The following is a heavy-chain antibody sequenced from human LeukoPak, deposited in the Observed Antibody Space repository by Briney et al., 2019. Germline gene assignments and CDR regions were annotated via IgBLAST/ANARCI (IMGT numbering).Heavy chain of an antibody. Sequence: GGSLRFSCAASRFTFSSYVMHWVRQAPGKGLEWVALIWYDGDNKYYSDSGKGRFTISRDNSKNTLYLQMNSLRAEDTAVYYCAKARATYLYDTSGYSALDYWGQGTLVTVSS. CDR2: IWYDGDNK. V-gene: IGHV3-33*06. J-gene: IGHJ4*02. D-gene: IGHD3-22*01. CDR1: RFTFSSYV. CDR3: AKARATYLYDTSGYSALDY.